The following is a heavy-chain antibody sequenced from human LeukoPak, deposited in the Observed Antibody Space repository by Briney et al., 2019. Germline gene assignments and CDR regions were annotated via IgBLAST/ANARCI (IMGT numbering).Heavy chain of an antibody. CDR3: ASSITMVRGVNYYFDY. Sequence: SVTVSCKASGGTFSSYAISWVRQAPGQGLEWMGRIIPILGIANYAQKFQGRVTITADKSTSTAYMELSSLRSEDTAVYYCASSITMVRGVNYYFDYWGQRTLVTVSS. CDR1: GGTFSSYA. V-gene: IGHV1-69*04. J-gene: IGHJ4*02. CDR2: IIPILGIA. D-gene: IGHD3-10*01.